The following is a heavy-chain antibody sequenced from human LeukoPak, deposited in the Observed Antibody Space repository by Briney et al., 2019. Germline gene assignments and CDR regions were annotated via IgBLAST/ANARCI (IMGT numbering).Heavy chain of an antibody. D-gene: IGHD4-17*01. CDR3: ARENDYGDYGY. CDR1: GGSISRGGYH. V-gene: IGHV4-31*03. Sequence: PSETLSLTCTVSGGSISRGGYHWDWIRQRPGQGLEWIGCIYHSGNSAYNPSLESRFTISIDTSKNQVSLKLSSVTAADTAMYYCARENDYGDYGYWGQGTLVTVSS. J-gene: IGHJ4*02. CDR2: IYHSGNS.